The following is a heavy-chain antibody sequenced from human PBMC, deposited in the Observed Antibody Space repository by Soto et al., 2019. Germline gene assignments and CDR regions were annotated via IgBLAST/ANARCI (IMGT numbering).Heavy chain of an antibody. V-gene: IGHV1-24*01. CDR2: FDPEDGET. CDR1: GYTLTELS. CDR3: ATDRGGRWLQFGFDY. J-gene: IGHJ4*02. D-gene: IGHD5-12*01. Sequence: GASVKVSCKVSGYTLTELSMHWVRQAPGKGLEWMGGFDPEDGETIYAQKFQGRVTMTEDASTDTAYMELSSLRSEDTAVYYCATDRGGRWLQFGFDYWGQGTLVTVSS.